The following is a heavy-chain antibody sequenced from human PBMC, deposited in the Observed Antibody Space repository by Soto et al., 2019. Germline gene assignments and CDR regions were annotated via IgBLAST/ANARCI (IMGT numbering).Heavy chain of an antibody. V-gene: IGHV3-30*04. CDR3: TKSSGGSPSVGMDY. CDR1: GFIFKNYA. J-gene: IGHJ4*02. Sequence: ESVGGVVPPGRSLRLSCAGSGFIFKNYALNWVRQAPGKGLEWVASITRDGYNKYYADSVKGRFTISRDNSRDTLSLQMTALTIEDSSVYYCTKSSGGSPSVGMDYWGQGTRVTVSS. D-gene: IGHD2-15*01. CDR2: ITRDGYNK.